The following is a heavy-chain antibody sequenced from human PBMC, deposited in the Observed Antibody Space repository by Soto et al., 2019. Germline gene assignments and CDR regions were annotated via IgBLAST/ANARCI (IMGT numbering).Heavy chain of an antibody. CDR1: GFTFSNYN. V-gene: IGHV3-21*01. J-gene: IGHJ4*02. Sequence: GGSLRLSCAASGFTFSNYNMNWVRQAPGKGLEWVSFIGSSTGYIYYADSVKGRFTISRDNAKNSLYLQMNSLRAEDTAVYYCARGGSAFDNWGQGTLVTVSS. CDR3: ARGGSAFDN. CDR2: IGSSTGYI. D-gene: IGHD1-26*01.